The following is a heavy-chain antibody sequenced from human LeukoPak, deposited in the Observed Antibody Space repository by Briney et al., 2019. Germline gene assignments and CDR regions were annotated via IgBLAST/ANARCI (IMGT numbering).Heavy chain of an antibody. CDR1: GFSFSSYA. J-gene: IGHJ4*02. CDR2: ISGSGGRT. Sequence: PGGSLRLSCAASGFSFSSYAMSWVRQAPGKGLEWVSGISGSGGRTYYADSVKGRFTISRDNSKNTLSLQMNSLRAEDTAVYYCAKEYSQFESPSPLDYWGQGTLVTVSS. D-gene: IGHD2-21*01. V-gene: IGHV3-23*01. CDR3: AKEYSQFESPSPLDY.